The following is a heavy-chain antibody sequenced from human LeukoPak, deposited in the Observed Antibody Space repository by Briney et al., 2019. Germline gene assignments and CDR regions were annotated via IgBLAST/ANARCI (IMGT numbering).Heavy chain of an antibody. CDR3: ARGGKLTMIRGVNDY. J-gene: IGHJ4*02. V-gene: IGHV3-7*01. Sequence: GPLRLSCAASGFSVSSNYLSWVRQAPGKGLEGVANIKEDGSEKYIVDYVKGRFTISRDNAKKSLYLKMNSLRDEDTAVYYCARGGKLTMIRGVNDYWGQGTLVTVSS. D-gene: IGHD3-10*01. CDR1: GFSVSSNY. CDR2: IKEDGSEK.